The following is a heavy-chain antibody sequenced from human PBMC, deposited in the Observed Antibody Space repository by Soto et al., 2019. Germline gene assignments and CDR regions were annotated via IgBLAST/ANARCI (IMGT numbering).Heavy chain of an antibody. V-gene: IGHV1-69*10. J-gene: IGHJ6*02. CDR2: IIPILGIA. D-gene: IGHD3-16*01. CDR1: GGTFSSYA. CDR3: AREIRGEYYYYGMDV. Sequence: SVKVSCKASGGTFSSYAISWVRQAPGQGLEWMGGIIPILGIANYAQKFQGRVTITADKSTSTAYMELSSLRSEDTAVYYCAREIRGEYYYYGMDVWGQGTTVTVSS.